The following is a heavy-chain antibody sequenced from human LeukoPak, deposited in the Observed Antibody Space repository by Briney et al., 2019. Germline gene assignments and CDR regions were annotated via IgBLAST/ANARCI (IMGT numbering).Heavy chain of an antibody. V-gene: IGHV3-30*04. CDR3: ARSTGKHGYSYGYGGHFDY. Sequence: GRSLRLSCAASGFTFSSYAMHWVRQTPGKGLEWVAVISYDGSNKYYADSVKGRFTISRDNSKNTLYLQMNSLRAEDTAVYYCARSTGKHGYSYGYGGHFDYWGQGTLVTVSS. D-gene: IGHD5-18*01. CDR1: GFTFSSYA. J-gene: IGHJ4*02. CDR2: ISYDGSNK.